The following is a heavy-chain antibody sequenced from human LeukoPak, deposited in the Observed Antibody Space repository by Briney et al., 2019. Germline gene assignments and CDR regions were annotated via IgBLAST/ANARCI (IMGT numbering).Heavy chain of an antibody. CDR1: GYTFTSYD. Sequence: GASVKVSCKASGYTFTSYDINWVRQATGQGLEWMGWMNPNSGNTGYAQKFQGRVTITRNTSTTTTYMELSSLRSEDTALYYCTRVYGSADYWCQGTLVTVSS. J-gene: IGHJ4*02. D-gene: IGHD1-26*01. CDR2: MNPNSGNT. CDR3: TRVYGSADY. V-gene: IGHV1-8*01.